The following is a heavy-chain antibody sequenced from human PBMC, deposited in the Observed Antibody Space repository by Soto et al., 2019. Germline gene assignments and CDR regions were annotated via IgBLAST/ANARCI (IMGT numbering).Heavy chain of an antibody. Sequence: GGSLRLSCAVSRFTFSHYAMSWVRQAPGKGLEWVSTIGGSGDYSYYADSVKGRFIISRDNSKSTLYLQMNSLKSEDTAVYYCARDLGSGYDPGDYWGQGTLVTVSS. CDR1: RFTFSHYA. J-gene: IGHJ4*02. CDR3: ARDLGSGYDPGDY. D-gene: IGHD5-12*01. CDR2: IGGSGDYS. V-gene: IGHV3-23*01.